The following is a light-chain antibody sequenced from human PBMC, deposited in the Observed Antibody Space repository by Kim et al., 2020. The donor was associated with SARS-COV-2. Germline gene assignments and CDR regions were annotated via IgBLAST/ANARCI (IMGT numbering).Light chain of an antibody. CDR3: EQYDSSKWT. J-gene: IGKJ1*01. V-gene: IGKV3-20*01. CDR1: QSVSNSY. Sequence: EIVLTLSPVTLSLSPGERATLSCRASQSVSNSYLAWYHQKPGQAPRLLIYGASSRATSIPDRFSGSGSGTDVTLSIRRLEPKDFAVYYCEQYDSSKWTFGQGTKVDIK. CDR2: GAS.